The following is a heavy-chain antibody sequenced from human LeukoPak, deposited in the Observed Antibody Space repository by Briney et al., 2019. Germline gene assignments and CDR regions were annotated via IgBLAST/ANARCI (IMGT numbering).Heavy chain of an antibody. J-gene: IGHJ6*02. CDR1: GGFISSYY. V-gene: IGHV4-59*08. CDR2: INYSGST. Sequence: SETLSLTCTVSGGFISSYYWSWIRQPPGKGLEWIAYINYSGSTIYNPSLKSRVTISLDTSKNQFSLKLSSMTDADTAVYYCARRGAARRYDGMDVWGQGTTVTVSS. D-gene: IGHD6-6*01. CDR3: ARRGAARRYDGMDV.